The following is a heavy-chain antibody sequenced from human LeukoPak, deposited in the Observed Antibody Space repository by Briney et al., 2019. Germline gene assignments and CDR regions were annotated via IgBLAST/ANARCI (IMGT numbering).Heavy chain of an antibody. CDR1: GGSISSYY. CDR2: IYYSGST. CDR3: ARSKSWSDPLDD. V-gene: IGHV4-59*08. J-gene: IGHJ4*02. Sequence: SPETLSFTCTVSGGSISSYYWSWIRQPPGKGLEWIGYIYYSGSTNYNPSLKSRVTISADRSKNQFSLEVSSVTATDTAVYYCARSKSWSDPLDDWGQGTLVTVSS. D-gene: IGHD6-13*01.